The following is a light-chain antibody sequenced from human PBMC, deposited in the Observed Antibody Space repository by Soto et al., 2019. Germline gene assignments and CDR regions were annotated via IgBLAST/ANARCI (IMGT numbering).Light chain of an antibody. CDR3: QQYNSYPYT. J-gene: IGKJ2*01. Sequence: DIQMTQSPSTLSASVGDRVTITCRASQSISSWLAWYQQKPGKAPKLLIYKASSLESGVPSRFSGSGSGTESNLTSSSLQRDDFATYYCQQYNSYPYTLGQGTKLEIK. CDR1: QSISSW. CDR2: KAS. V-gene: IGKV1-5*03.